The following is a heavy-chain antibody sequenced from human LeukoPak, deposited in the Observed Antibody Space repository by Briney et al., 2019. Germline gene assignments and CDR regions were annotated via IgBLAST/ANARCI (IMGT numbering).Heavy chain of an antibody. J-gene: IGHJ2*01. V-gene: IGHV3-43*01. Sequence: PGGSLRLSCVASGFTFSGYTMHWVRQAPGKGLEWVSLISWDGGSTYYADSVKGRFTISRDNSKNSLYLQMNSLRTEDTALYYCAKSMVSGSSHWYFDLWGRGTLVTVSS. D-gene: IGHD3-10*01. CDR1: GFTFSGYT. CDR3: AKSMVSGSSHWYFDL. CDR2: ISWDGGST.